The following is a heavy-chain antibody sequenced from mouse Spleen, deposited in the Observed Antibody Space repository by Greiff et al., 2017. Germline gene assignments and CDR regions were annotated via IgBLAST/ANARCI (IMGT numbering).Heavy chain of an antibody. CDR3: ARRFSRDGFAY. V-gene: IGHV3-6*01. J-gene: IGHJ3*01. CDR2: ISYDGSN. CDR1: GYSITSGYY. Sequence: DVHLVESGPGLVKPSQSLSLTCSVTGYSITSGYYWKWIRQPPGNKPEWMGYISYDGSNNYNPSLKNRISITRDTSKNQFFLKLNSVTTEDTATYYCARRFSRDGFAYWGQGTLVTVSA.